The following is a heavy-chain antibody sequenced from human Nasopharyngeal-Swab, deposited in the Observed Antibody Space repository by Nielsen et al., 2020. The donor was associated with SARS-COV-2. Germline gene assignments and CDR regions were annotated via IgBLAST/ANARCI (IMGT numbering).Heavy chain of an antibody. D-gene: IGHD2-21*02. Sequence: GESLKISCAASGFTFSSYSMNWVRQAPGKGLEWVSSISSSSSYIYYADSVKGRFTISRDNAKNSLYLQMNSLRAEDTAAYYCARDYYAYCGGDCYSGPNYFDYWGQGTLVTVSS. CDR3: ARDYYAYCGGDCYSGPNYFDY. J-gene: IGHJ4*02. CDR1: GFTFSSYS. CDR2: ISSSSSYI. V-gene: IGHV3-21*01.